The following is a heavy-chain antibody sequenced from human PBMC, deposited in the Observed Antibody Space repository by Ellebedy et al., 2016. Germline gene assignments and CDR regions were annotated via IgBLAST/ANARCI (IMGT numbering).Heavy chain of an antibody. Sequence: GESLKISXAASGFTFSSYAMNWVRQAPGKGLEWVSYISSSGSTIYYADSVKGRFTISRDNAKNSLYLQMNSLRAEDTAVYYCARDKGEAPAYYYMDVWGKGTTVTVSS. CDR1: GFTFSSYA. V-gene: IGHV3-48*04. CDR2: ISSSGSTI. D-gene: IGHD2-2*01. CDR3: ARDKGEAPAYYYMDV. J-gene: IGHJ6*03.